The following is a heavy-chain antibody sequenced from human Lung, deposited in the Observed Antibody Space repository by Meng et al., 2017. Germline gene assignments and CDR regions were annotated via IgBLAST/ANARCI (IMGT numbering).Heavy chain of an antibody. CDR1: GYTFAAYW. Sequence: QAEPLQSGPEGKKPGASVKLSCKPSGYTFAAYWIHWLRQAPGQGLEWMGRIDPNNDHTQYAQNFQGRVTMTSDTSISTVYMELNGLRSDDTAVYYCARDEDISAAGKLFGDYWGQGTLVTVSS. CDR2: IDPNNDHT. J-gene: IGHJ4*02. V-gene: IGHV1-2*06. CDR3: ARDEDISAAGKLFGDY. D-gene: IGHD6-13*01.